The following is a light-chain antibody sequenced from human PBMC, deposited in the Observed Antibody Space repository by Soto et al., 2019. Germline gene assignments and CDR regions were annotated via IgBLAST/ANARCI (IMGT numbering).Light chain of an antibody. V-gene: IGKV1-27*01. CDR2: AAS. CDR1: QAINNY. Sequence: DIQMTQSPSSLSASVGDRVTISCRASQAINNYLAWYQQKPGKVPTLLISAASTLQSGVPSRFSGSGSGTEFTLSISSLQPEDVENYYHQKFNAVPTFGRGTKVEIK. J-gene: IGKJ4*01. CDR3: QKFNAVPT.